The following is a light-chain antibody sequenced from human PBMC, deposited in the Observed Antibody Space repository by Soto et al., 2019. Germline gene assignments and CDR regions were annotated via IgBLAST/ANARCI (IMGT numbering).Light chain of an antibody. CDR1: SSDVGGYKY. V-gene: IGLV2-14*01. J-gene: IGLJ3*02. CDR2: EVS. CDR3: SSYTSSSTLV. Sequence: QSALTQPASVSGSPGQSITISCTGTSSDVGGYKYVSWYQQEPGKAPKLMIYEVSNRPSGVSNRFSGSKSGNTASLTISGLQAEDEADYYCSSYTSSSTLVFGGGTKVTAL.